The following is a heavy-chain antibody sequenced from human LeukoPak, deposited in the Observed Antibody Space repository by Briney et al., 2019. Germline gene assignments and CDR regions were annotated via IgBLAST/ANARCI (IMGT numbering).Heavy chain of an antibody. Sequence: ASVKVSCKASGGTFSSYAISWVRQAPGQGLEWMGWISAYSGNTNYAQKLQGRVTMTTDTSTSTAYMELRSLRSDDTAVYYCARGGVDDRDIVVVGGDYWGQGTLVTVSS. J-gene: IGHJ4*02. CDR3: ARGGVDDRDIVVVGGDY. D-gene: IGHD2-2*01. CDR1: GGTFSSYA. V-gene: IGHV1-18*01. CDR2: ISAYSGNT.